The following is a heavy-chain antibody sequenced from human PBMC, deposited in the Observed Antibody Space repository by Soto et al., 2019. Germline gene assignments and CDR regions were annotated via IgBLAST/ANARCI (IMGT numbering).Heavy chain of an antibody. CDR3: ARCCDDFWSGYYTEDYYYYGMDV. CDR1: GGTFANFA. D-gene: IGHD3-3*01. Sequence: SVKVSCKAFGGTFANFAISWVRQAPGQGLEWMGGIIPIFGTANYAQKFQGRVTITADESTSTAYMELSSLRSEDTAVYYCARCCDDFWSGYYTEDYYYYGMDVWGQGTTVTVSS. CDR2: IIPIFGTA. J-gene: IGHJ6*02. V-gene: IGHV1-69*13.